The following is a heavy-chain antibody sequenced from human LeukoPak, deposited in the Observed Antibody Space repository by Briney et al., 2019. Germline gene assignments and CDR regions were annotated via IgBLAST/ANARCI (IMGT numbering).Heavy chain of an antibody. J-gene: IGHJ4*02. CDR3: ARDGPYYYGSGSYYAGGHYFDY. V-gene: IGHV1-24*01. CDR2: FDPEDGET. Sequence: ASVKVSCKVSGYTLTELSMHWVRQAPGKGLEWMGGFDPEDGETIYAQKFQGRVTMTEDTSTDTAYMELSSLRSEDTAVYYCARDGPYYYGSGSYYAGGHYFDYWGQGTLVTVSS. D-gene: IGHD3-10*01. CDR1: GYTLTELS.